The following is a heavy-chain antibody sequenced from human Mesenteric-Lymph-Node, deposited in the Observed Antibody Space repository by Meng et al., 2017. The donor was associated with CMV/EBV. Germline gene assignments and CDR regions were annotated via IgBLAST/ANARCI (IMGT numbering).Heavy chain of an antibody. D-gene: IGHD2-2*01. V-gene: IGHV1-69*05. CDR2: IIPIFGTA. J-gene: IGHJ6*02. Sequence: SVKVSCKASGGTFSSYAISWVRQAPGQGLEWMGGIIPIFGTANYAQKFQGRVTITTDESTSTAYMELNSLRSEDTAVYYCARIVVVPAAPTGYYYYGMDVWGQGTTVTVSS. CDR3: ARIVVVPAAPTGYYYYGMDV. CDR1: GGTFSSYA.